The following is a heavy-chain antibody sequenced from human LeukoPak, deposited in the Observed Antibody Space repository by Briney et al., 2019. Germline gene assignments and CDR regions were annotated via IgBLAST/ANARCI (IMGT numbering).Heavy chain of an antibody. CDR3: ARDLYNMAKDYYYGMDV. CDR2: ISSSSSYT. CDR1: GFTFSSYN. J-gene: IGHJ6*02. V-gene: IGHV3-21*05. Sequence: KPGGSLRLSCAASGFTFSSYNMDWVRQAPGKGLEWVSYISSSSSYTNYADSVKGRFTISRDNAKNSLYLQMNSLRAEDTAVYYCARDLYNMAKDYYYGMDVWGQGTTVTVSS. D-gene: IGHD2-2*02.